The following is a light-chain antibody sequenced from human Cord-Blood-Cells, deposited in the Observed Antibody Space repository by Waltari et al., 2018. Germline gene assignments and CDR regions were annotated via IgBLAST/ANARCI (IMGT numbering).Light chain of an antibody. V-gene: IGLV2-14*01. J-gene: IGLJ2*01. CDR1: RRCVCRYNF. CDR2: DVS. Sequence: HSAPTQPPPVPGSPGPSLPLPRTGTRRCVCRYNFVSWYQRHPGNAPTRIINDVSNRPSGVSNLCSGSKSGSTASLTISGLQAEDEADYYCSSYTSSSIVVFGGGTKLTVL. CDR3: SSYTSSSIVV.